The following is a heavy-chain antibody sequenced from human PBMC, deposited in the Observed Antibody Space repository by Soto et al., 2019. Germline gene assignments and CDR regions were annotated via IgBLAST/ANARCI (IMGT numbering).Heavy chain of an antibody. CDR1: GFTFSRYS. V-gene: IGHV3-21*01. J-gene: IGHJ5*02. Sequence: GGSLRLSCAASGFTFSRYSMNWVLQAPGKGLEWVSSISSSSSYIYYADSVKGRFTISRDNAKDSLYLQMNSLRAEDTAVYYCASQPGSSGLNWFDPWGQGTLVTVSS. CDR2: ISSSSSYI. CDR3: ASQPGSSGLNWFDP. D-gene: IGHD6-19*01.